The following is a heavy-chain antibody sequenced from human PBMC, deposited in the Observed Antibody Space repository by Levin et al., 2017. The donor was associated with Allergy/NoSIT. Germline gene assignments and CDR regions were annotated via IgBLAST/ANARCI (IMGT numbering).Heavy chain of an antibody. CDR1: GYTFTSYA. J-gene: IGHJ6*03. CDR3: ARDFMGDEPGIGYYYYYMDV. V-gene: IGHV7-4-1*02. D-gene: IGHD2-21*02. CDR2: INTNTGNP. Sequence: ASVKVSCKASGYTFTSYAMNWVRQAPGQGLEWMGWINTNTGNPTYAQGFTGRFVFSLDTSVSTAYLQISSLKAEDTAVYYCARDFMGDEPGIGYYYYYMDVWGKGTTVTVSS.